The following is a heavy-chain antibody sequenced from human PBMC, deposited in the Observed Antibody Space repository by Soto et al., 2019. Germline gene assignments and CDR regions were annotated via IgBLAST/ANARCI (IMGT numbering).Heavy chain of an antibody. CDR1: GFTFSDYA. J-gene: IGHJ4*02. CDR2: VSHDGRNT. Sequence: VPLVESGGGVVQPGRSLRLSCAASGFTFSDYAMHWVRQAPGKGLEWVAVVSHDGRNTHYADSVKGRFTISRDGSKATVSLEMTSLTAEDTAVYYCAKGGRQWLVTSGFNYWGQGALVTVSS. D-gene: IGHD6-19*01. CDR3: AKGGRQWLVTSGFNY. V-gene: IGHV3-30*18.